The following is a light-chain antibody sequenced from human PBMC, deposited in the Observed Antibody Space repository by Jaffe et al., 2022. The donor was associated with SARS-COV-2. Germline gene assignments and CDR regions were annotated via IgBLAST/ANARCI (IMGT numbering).Light chain of an antibody. CDR2: GAS. V-gene: IGKV3-15*01. Sequence: EIVMTQSPATLSVSPGERATLSCRASQSVSSNLAWYQQIPGQAPRLLIYGASTRATGIPARFSGSGSGTEFTLTISGLQSEDFAVYYCQQYNNWPPLTFGGGTKVEI. CDR1: QSVSSN. CDR3: QQYNNWPPLT. J-gene: IGKJ4*01.